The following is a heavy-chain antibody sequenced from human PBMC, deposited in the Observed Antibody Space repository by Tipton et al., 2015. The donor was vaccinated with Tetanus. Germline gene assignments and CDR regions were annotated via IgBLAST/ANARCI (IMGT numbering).Heavy chain of an antibody. CDR1: GGYITTGGYS. J-gene: IGHJ4*02. CDR3: ARGGVYGGKAEY. CDR2: SYHHGTT. D-gene: IGHD4-23*01. V-gene: IGHV4-30-2*01. Sequence: TLSLTCAVSGGYITTGGYSWSWIRQPPGKGLEWLGSSYHHGTTHYNPSLKSRVAISLDRSRNQFSRELTSVTAADTAVYYCARGGVYGGKAEYWGQGNLVIASS.